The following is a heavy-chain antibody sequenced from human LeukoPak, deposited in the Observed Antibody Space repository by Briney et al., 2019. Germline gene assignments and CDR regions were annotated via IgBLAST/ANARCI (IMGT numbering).Heavy chain of an antibody. CDR3: ARSKATIDGYYYYMDV. V-gene: IGHV3-21*01. Sequence: GGTLRLSCVVSGFSFSDFYMNWVRQAPGKGLGWVSSIRSSSSYILYGGSGEGRFTISRDNAKNSLYLQVNSVRAEGPAVYYFARSKATIDGYYYYMDVWGKGTTVTVSS. CDR2: IRSSSSYI. CDR1: GFSFSDFY. J-gene: IGHJ6*03. D-gene: IGHD5-24*01.